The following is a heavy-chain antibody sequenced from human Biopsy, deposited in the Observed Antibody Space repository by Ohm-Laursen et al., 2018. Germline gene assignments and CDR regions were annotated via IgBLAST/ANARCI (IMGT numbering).Heavy chain of an antibody. V-gene: IGHV1-2*02. D-gene: IGHD2-8*01. J-gene: IGHJ4*02. CDR1: SYTFTDYN. Sequence: AASVKVFCKASSYTFTDYNIHWMRQAPGQGLEWLGYINCKTGATNYAQKFQGTVTMTRDTSISTAYLALGSLRSADTAIYYCARDPLNGHKHFDYWGQGSLVTVSS. CDR3: ARDPLNGHKHFDY. CDR2: INCKTGAT.